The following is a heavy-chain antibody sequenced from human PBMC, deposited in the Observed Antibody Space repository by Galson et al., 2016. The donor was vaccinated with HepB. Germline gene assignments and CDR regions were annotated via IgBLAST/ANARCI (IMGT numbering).Heavy chain of an antibody. J-gene: IGHJ4*02. CDR2: IYPGDSDT. V-gene: IGHV5-51*01. CDR1: GYSFINYW. Sequence: QSGAEVKKPGESLKISCQGSGYSFINYWIAWVRQMPGKGLEWMGFIYPGDSDTKYSPSFQGQVTIAADKSISTAYLQWSSLKASDTAMYYCARRRPGEEDFDYWGQGTLVTVSS. CDR3: ARRRPGEEDFDY. D-gene: IGHD1-1*01.